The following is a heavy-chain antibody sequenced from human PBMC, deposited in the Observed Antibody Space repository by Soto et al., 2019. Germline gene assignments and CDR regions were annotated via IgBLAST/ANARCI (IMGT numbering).Heavy chain of an antibody. CDR2: ISAYNGST. D-gene: IGHD3-10*01. CDR1: GYTFTSYG. Sequence: ASVKVSCKASGYTFTSYGISWVRQAPGQGLEWMGWISAYNGSTNYAQKLQGRVTMTTDTSTSTAYMELRSLRSDDTAVYYCARDRRTDITMVRGVHDYWGQGTLVTVSS. J-gene: IGHJ4*02. CDR3: ARDRRTDITMVRGVHDY. V-gene: IGHV1-18*01.